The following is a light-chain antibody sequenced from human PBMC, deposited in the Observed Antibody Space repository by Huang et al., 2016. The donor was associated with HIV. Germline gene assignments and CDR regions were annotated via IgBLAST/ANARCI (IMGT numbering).Light chain of an antibody. V-gene: IGKV4-1*01. CDR3: RQYYSVPQT. J-gene: IGKJ1*01. CDR1: QSVLYSLSKKNY. CDR2: WAT. Sequence: DIVMTQSPDSLAVSPGERATINCKSSQSVLYSLSKKNYLAWFQQKPGRPTKLLIYWATTRESGVPDRFSGSGSGTDFTLTINNLQAEDVAVYFCRQYYSVPQTFGHGTKVEIK.